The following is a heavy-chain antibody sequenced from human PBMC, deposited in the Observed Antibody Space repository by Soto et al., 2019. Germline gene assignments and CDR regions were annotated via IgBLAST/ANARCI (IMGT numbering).Heavy chain of an antibody. Sequence: SLTCAVSVGSISSGGYSWSWIRQPPGKGLEWIGYIYHSGSTYYNPSLKSRVTISVDRSKNQFSLNLNSVTAADTAVYYCARYNAASGTYYFDYWGQGTLVTVS. J-gene: IGHJ4*02. CDR3: ARYNAASGTYYFDY. CDR1: VGSISSGGYS. V-gene: IGHV4-30-2*01. D-gene: IGHD6-13*01. CDR2: IYHSGST.